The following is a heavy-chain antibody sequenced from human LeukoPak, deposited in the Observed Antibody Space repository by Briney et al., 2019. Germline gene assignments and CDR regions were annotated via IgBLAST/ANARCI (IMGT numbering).Heavy chain of an antibody. J-gene: IGHJ4*02. CDR2: IHPGDSDI. CDR1: GYSFTNYW. Sequence: PGEPLKISCKASGYSFTNYWIAWVRQVPGKGLEWMGIIHPGDSDIRYSPSFQGQVIISADKSFSTAYLQWSSLKSSDTAMYYCAREAIPHSGWGYDYWGQGTLVTVSS. V-gene: IGHV5-51*01. D-gene: IGHD2-2*02. CDR3: AREAIPHSGWGYDY.